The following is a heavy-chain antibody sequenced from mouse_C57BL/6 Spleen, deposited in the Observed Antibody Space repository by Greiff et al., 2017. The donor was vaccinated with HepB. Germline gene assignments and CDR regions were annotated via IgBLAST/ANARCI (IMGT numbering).Heavy chain of an antibody. V-gene: IGHV5-17*01. J-gene: IGHJ3*01. CDR2: ISSGSSTI. CDR3: ARPNWDAFAY. D-gene: IGHD4-1*01. Sequence: EVQLVESGGGLVKPGGSLKLSCAASGFTFSDYGMHWVRQAPEKGLEWFAYISSGSSTIYYADTVKGRFTISRDNAKNTLFLQMTRLRSEDTAMYYCARPNWDAFAYWGQGTLVTVSA. CDR1: GFTFSDYG.